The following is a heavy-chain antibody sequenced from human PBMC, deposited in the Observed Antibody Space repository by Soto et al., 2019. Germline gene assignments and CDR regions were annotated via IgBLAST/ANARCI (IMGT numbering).Heavy chain of an antibody. V-gene: IGHV3-30*03. CDR1: GFTFSDYG. D-gene: IGHD1-20*01. CDR3: TFGDNSFDY. Sequence: QVQLVESGGGVVQPGRSLRVSCAASGFTFSDYGIYWVRQAPGKGLEWVALISYDGNNREYGDSVKGRFTISRDNSKNTLYLQMNSLRVEDTAVYYCTFGDNSFDYWRQGTLVTVSS. J-gene: IGHJ4*02. CDR2: ISYDGNNR.